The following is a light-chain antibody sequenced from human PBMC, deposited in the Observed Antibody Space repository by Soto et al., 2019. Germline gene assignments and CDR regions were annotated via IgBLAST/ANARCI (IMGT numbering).Light chain of an antibody. J-gene: IGKJ1*01. CDR1: QSVSSN. V-gene: IGKV3-15*01. Sequence: EIVMTQTPATLSVSPGERATISCRASQSVSSNLAWYQQKPGQAPRLLIYGASTRATGIPARFSGSGSGTEFTLTISGLQSEDFAVYYCQQYNNWPRGTFGPGTKVEIK. CDR2: GAS. CDR3: QQYNNWPRGT.